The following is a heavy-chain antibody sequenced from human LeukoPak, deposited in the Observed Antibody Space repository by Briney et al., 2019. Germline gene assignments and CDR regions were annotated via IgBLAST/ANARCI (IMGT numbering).Heavy chain of an antibody. D-gene: IGHD3-16*02. J-gene: IGHJ5*02. CDR1: GVSISSDDYF. CDR3: ARFIDEIDNWFDP. V-gene: IGHV4-39*07. Sequence: PSETLSLTCTVSGVSISSDDYFWGWIRQSPGKGLEWIASVSYSGTVYYNPSLKSRVTISVDTSKSQFSLKLSSVTAADTAVYYCARFIDEIDNWFDPWGQGTLVTVSS. CDR2: VSYSGTV.